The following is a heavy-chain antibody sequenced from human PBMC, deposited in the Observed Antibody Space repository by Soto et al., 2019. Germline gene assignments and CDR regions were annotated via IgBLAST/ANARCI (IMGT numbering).Heavy chain of an antibody. D-gene: IGHD3-22*01. J-gene: IGHJ6*02. CDR2: INHSGST. CDR3: AGGGDYYDSSGYYYVGYYYGMDV. V-gene: IGHV4-34*01. Sequence: QVQLQQWGAGLLKPSETLSLTCAVYGGSFSGYYWSWISQPPGKGLEWIGEINHSGSTNYNPSLKSRVTISVDTSKNQFSLKLSSVTAADTAVYDCAGGGDYYDSSGYYYVGYYYGMDVWGQGTTVTVSS. CDR1: GGSFSGYY.